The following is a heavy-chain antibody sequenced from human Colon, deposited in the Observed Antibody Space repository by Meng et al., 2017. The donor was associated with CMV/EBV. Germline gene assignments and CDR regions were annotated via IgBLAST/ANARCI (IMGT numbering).Heavy chain of an antibody. J-gene: IGHJ5*02. D-gene: IGHD4/OR15-4a*01. CDR1: GFSLDASGVR. V-gene: IGHV2-70*04. CDR2: IDWDDEK. Sequence: SGPTLVKPTQTLTLTCTVSGFSLDASGVRVSWIRQPPGKALEWLARIDWDDEKFYSPSLKTRLTIAKDTAKNQVVLTMTNMDPVDTATYYCVRITCDPVRCFNDNWFDPWGQGILVTVSS. CDR3: VRITCDPVRCFNDNWFDP.